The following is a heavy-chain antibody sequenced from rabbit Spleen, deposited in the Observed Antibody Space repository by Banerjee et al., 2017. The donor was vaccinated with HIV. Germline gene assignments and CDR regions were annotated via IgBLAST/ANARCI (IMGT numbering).Heavy chain of an antibody. D-gene: IGHD8-1*01. CDR2: IYAGVSGTT. J-gene: IGHJ6*01. CDR3: ARDTGSSFSTYGMDL. V-gene: IGHV1S40*01. Sequence: QSLEESGGGLVQPEGSLTLTCKASGIDFSSYYYMCWVRQAPGKGLEWIACIYAGVSGTTYYASWAKGRFTISKTSSTTATLQMTSLTAADTATYFCARDTGSSFSTYGMDLWGPGTLVTVS. CDR1: GIDFSSYYY.